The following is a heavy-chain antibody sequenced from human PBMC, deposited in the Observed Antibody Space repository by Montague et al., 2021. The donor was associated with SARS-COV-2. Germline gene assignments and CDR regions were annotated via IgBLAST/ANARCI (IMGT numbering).Heavy chain of an antibody. D-gene: IGHD6-19*01. V-gene: IGHV2-70*11. Sequence: PALVKPTQTLTLTCTFSGFSLNTSGMCVSWIRRPPGKALEWLARIDWDDDKYYSTSLKTRLTISKDTSKNQVVLTMTNMDPVDTATYYCARVVGVAGPALDDWGKGTLVTVSS. CDR2: IDWDDDK. CDR3: ARVVGVAGPALDD. J-gene: IGHJ4*03. CDR1: GFSLNTSGMC.